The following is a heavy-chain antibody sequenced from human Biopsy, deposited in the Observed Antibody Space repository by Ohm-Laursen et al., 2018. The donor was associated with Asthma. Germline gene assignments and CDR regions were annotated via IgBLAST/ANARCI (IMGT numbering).Heavy chain of an antibody. J-gene: IGHJ3*02. CDR2: ISSDGHNK. CDR1: GFVFSQSG. D-gene: IGHD3-22*01. CDR3: ARQSGQDYGDSSGFDI. Sequence: SLRLSCTAPGFVFSQSGMHWVRQAPGKGLEWVALISSDGHNKYYKDSVKGRFTISRDNSRNRLYLQINRLTVEDSAVYFCARQSGQDYGDSSGFDIWGQGTKVAVSS. V-gene: IGHV3-30*03.